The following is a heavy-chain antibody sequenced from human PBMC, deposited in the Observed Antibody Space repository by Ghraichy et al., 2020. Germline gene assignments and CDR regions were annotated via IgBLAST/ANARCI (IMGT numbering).Heavy chain of an antibody. D-gene: IGHD4-23*01. J-gene: IGHJ6*02. CDR3: ARGSRVVRFYYYDGMDV. Sequence: GGSLRLSCVGSGFSFSSYSMNWVRQSPGKGLEWVSYITSSSRSIFYSDSVKGRFTISRDNAKNSLSLQMNSLRDEDTAVYYCARGSRVVRFYYYDGMDVWGQGTTVTVSS. CDR1: GFSFSSYS. V-gene: IGHV3-48*02. CDR2: ITSSSRSI.